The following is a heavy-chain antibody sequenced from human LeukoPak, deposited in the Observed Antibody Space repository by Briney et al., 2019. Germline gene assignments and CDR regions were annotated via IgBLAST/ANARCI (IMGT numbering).Heavy chain of an antibody. D-gene: IGHD3-22*01. V-gene: IGHV4-39*07. J-gene: IGHJ3*02. CDR3: ARSPTMIVVVTKGAFDI. CDR1: GGSISSSSYY. Sequence: SETLSLTCTVSGGSISSSSYYWGWIRQPPGKGLEWIGSIYYSGSTYYNPSLKSRVTISVDRSKNQFSLKLSSVTAADTAVYYCARSPTMIVVVTKGAFDIWGQGTMVTVSS. CDR2: IYYSGST.